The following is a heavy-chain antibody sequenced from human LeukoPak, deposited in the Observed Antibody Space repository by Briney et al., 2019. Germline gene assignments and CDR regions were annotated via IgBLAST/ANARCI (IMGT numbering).Heavy chain of an antibody. CDR3: ARGGISGYVY. D-gene: IGHD5-12*01. J-gene: IGHJ4*02. CDR2: INHSGST. CDR1: GGSFSGYY. V-gene: IGHV4-34*01. Sequence: SETLSLTRAVYGGSFSGYYWSWIRQPPGKGLEWIGEINHSGSTNYNPSLKSRVTISVDTSKNQFSLKLSSVTAADTAVYYRARGGISGYVYWGQGTLVTVSS.